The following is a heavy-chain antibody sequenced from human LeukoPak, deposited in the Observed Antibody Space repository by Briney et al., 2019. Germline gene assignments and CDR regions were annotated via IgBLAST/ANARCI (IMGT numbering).Heavy chain of an antibody. V-gene: IGHV4-59*01. Sequence: SETLSLTCSVSGGSISTYYWTWIRQPPGKGLEWIGYIYHRGSANYNPSLKSRVTISVDTSKNQFSLKLSSVTAADTAVYYCARVRSGLWRAFDIWGQGTMVTVSS. CDR1: GGSISTYY. D-gene: IGHD3-3*01. CDR3: ARVRSGLWRAFDI. CDR2: IYHRGSA. J-gene: IGHJ3*02.